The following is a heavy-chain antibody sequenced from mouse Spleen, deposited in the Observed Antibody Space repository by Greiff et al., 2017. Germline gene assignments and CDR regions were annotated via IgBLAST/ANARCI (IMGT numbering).Heavy chain of an antibody. D-gene: IGHD1-1*01. CDR2: IDPSDSYT. Sequence: QVQLQQPGAELVMPGASVKLSCKASGYNFTNYWMHWVKQRPGQGLEWIGEIDPSDSYTNYNQKFKGKATLTVDKSSSTAYMQFSSLTSEDSAVYYCARRPGVFYYGSSHYAMDYWGQGTSVTVSS. V-gene: IGHV1-69*01. J-gene: IGHJ4*01. CDR3: ARRPGVFYYGSSHYAMDY. CDR1: GYNFTNYW.